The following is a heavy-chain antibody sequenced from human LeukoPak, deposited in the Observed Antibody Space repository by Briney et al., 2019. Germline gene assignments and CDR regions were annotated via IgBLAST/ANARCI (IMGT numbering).Heavy chain of an antibody. V-gene: IGHV1-2*06. CDR3: ARDSLRSGYSYGLVDYFDY. J-gene: IGHJ4*02. D-gene: IGHD5-18*01. Sequence: ASVKVSCKASGYTFTGYYMHWVRQAPGQGLERMGRINPNSGCTNYAQKFQGRVTMTRDTSISTAYMELNRLRSDDTAVYYCARDSLRSGYSYGLVDYFDYWGQGTLVTVSS. CDR1: GYTFTGYY. CDR2: INPNSGCT.